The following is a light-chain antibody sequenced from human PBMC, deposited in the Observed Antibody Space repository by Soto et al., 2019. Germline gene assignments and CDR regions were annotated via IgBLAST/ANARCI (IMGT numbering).Light chain of an antibody. J-gene: IGLJ2*01. CDR3: SSYTSSSTLV. CDR2: DVS. CDR1: SSDVGGYNY. V-gene: IGLV2-14*01. Sequence: QPVLTQPASVSGSPGRSITISCTGTSSDVGGYNYVSWYQQHPGRAPKLMIYDVSNRPSGVSNRFSGSKSGNTASLTISGLQAEDEADYYCSSYTSSSTLVFGGGTKVTVL.